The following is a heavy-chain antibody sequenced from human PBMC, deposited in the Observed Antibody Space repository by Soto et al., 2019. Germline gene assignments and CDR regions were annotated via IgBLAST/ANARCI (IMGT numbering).Heavy chain of an antibody. Sequence: SETLSLTCSVSGASIRSGGYYWSWLRQSPGKGLEWIGHIYYTGSTFYSPSLKSRLTISLDTSKNQFSLDLRSVTAADTAVYYCARSPVPTGTTLYYFDYWGQGTLVTVSS. CDR3: ARSPVPTGTTLYYFDY. CDR2: IYYTGST. D-gene: IGHD1-1*01. CDR1: GASIRSGGYY. J-gene: IGHJ4*02. V-gene: IGHV4-31*03.